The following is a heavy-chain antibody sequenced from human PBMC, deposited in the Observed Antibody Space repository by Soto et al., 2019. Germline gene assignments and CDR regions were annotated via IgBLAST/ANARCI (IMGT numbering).Heavy chain of an antibody. CDR1: GGSISSSSYY. CDR2: IYYSGST. D-gene: IGHD2-15*01. CDR3: ASRGYCSGGSCYGGWFDP. V-gene: IGHV4-39*01. J-gene: IGHJ5*02. Sequence: QLQLQESGPGLVKPSETLSLTCTVSGGSISSSSYYWGWIRQPPGKGLEWIGSIYYSGSTYYNPSLKSRVTISVDTSKTQFSLKLSSVTAADTAVYYCASRGYCSGGSCYGGWFDPWGQGTLVTVSS.